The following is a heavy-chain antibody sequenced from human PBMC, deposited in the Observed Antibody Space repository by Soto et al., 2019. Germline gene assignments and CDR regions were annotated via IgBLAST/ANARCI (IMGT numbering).Heavy chain of an antibody. CDR1: GYSFTNKD. Sequence: ASEKVSCKASGYSFTNKDVSWVRQAAGQGLEWMGWMNPGSGATGYAQKFQGRVTMTRDISTATAYMELSSLRSDDTAIYYCATMASFRPSFCSGPGGQGTPANV. V-gene: IGHV1-8*01. J-gene: IGHJ1*01. D-gene: IGHD3-16*02. CDR3: ATMASFRPSFCSGP. CDR2: MNPGSGAT.